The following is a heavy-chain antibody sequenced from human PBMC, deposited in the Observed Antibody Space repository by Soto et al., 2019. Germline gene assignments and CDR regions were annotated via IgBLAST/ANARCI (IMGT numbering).Heavy chain of an antibody. CDR3: ARGRVAAAGIYYYYYGMDV. CDR1: GGSFSGYY. J-gene: IGHJ6*02. CDR2: INHSGST. Sequence: SETLSLTCAVYGGSFSGYYWSWIRQPPGKGLEWIGEINHSGSTNYNPSLKSRVTISVDTSKNQFSLKLSSVTAADTAVYYCARGRVAAAGIYYYYYGMDVWGQGTTVTVSS. V-gene: IGHV4-34*01. D-gene: IGHD6-13*01.